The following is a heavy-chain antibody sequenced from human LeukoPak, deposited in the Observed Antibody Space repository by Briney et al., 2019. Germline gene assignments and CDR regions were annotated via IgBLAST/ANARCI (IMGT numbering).Heavy chain of an antibody. D-gene: IGHD3-16*01. CDR1: GFTFSSYW. Sequence: GGSLRLSCAASGFTFSSYWMNWARQAPGKGLEWVASINHNGNANYYVDSVKGRFTISRDNAKNSLYLQMSNLRAEDTAVCFCARGGGLDVWGQGATVTVSS. V-gene: IGHV3-7*03. CDR3: ARGGGLDV. J-gene: IGHJ6*02. CDR2: INHNGNAN.